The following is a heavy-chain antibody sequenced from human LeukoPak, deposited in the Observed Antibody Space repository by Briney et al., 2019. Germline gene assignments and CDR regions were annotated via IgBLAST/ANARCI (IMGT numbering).Heavy chain of an antibody. CDR1: GYTFTTYG. CDR3: ARALGGGWYFDF. CDR2: ISAYNGDT. V-gene: IGHV1-18*01. J-gene: IGHJ4*02. Sequence: RASVNVSCTASGYTFTTYGITWVRQAPGQGLEWMGWISAYNGDTNYAQKLQGRVTMTTDTSTSTAYMELRSLGSDDTAVYYCARALGGGWYFDFWGQGTLVTVSS. D-gene: IGHD6-19*01.